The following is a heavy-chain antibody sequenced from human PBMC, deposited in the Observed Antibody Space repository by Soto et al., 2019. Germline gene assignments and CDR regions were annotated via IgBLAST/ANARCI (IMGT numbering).Heavy chain of an antibody. J-gene: IGHJ5*01. CDR1: GYTFTNYG. Sequence: GASVKVSCKASGYTFTNYGISWVRQAPGQGLEWMGWINTYNGNTNHAQKLQGRVTMTTDTSTSTAYMELRSLRSDDTAVYYCARGVGSGTYYNQYNWFDYWGQGTQVTVSS. D-gene: IGHD3-10*01. CDR3: ARGVGSGTYYNQYNWFDY. CDR2: INTYNGNT. V-gene: IGHV1-18*01.